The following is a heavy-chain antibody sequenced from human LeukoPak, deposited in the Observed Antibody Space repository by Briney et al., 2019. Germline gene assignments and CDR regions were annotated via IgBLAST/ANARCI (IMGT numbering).Heavy chain of an antibody. CDR1: GGSFSGYY. J-gene: IGHJ4*02. CDR2: IYYSGNT. Sequence: SETLSLTCAVYGGSFSGYYWSWIRQPPGKGLEWIGSIYYSGNTYYNASLKSQVSISIDTSKNRFSLKLTSVTAADTAVYYCVRQTGSGLFILPGGQGTLVTVSS. D-gene: IGHD3/OR15-3a*01. CDR3: VRQTGSGLFILP. V-gene: IGHV4-34*01.